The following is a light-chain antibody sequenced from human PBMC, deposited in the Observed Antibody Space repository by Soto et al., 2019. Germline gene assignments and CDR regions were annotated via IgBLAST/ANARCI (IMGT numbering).Light chain of an antibody. Sequence: DIQMTQSPSTLSASVGDRVTITCRASQSISNWLAWYQQKPGKAPKLLIYGASTRATGIPARFSGSGSGTEFTLTISSLQSEDFAVYYCQQYNNWPPGTFGQGTKVEIK. CDR2: GAS. V-gene: IGKV1-5*01. CDR3: QQYNNWPPGT. CDR1: QSISNW. J-gene: IGKJ1*01.